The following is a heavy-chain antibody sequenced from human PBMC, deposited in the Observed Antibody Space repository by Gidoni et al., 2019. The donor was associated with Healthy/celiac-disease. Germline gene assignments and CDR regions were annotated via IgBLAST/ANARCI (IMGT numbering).Heavy chain of an antibody. CDR2: TNSGGSA. CDR3: AKERSTDYWYFDL. V-gene: IGHV3-23*01. J-gene: IGHJ2*01. Sequence: EVQLLESGGGLVQPGGSLRLCCAASGFPFSGYGMSWVRQAPGKGLEWVSTTNSGGSAYYADSVKGRFTVSRDNSENTLYLQMNSLRAEDTAIYYCAKERSTDYWYFDLWGRGTLVTVSS. CDR1: GFPFSGYG. D-gene: IGHD2-21*02.